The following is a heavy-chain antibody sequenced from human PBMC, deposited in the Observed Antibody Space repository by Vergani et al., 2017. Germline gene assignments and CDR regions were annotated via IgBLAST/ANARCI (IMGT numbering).Heavy chain of an antibody. J-gene: IGHJ6*02. Sequence: QVQLVQSGAEVKKPGASVKVSCKASGYTFTSYGISWVRQAPGQGLEWMGWISAYNGNPNYAQKLQGRVTMTTDTSTSTAYMELRSLRSDDTAVYYWAREGGYYDDGSGYALDCYYDGMDVWGQGTTVTVSS. V-gene: IGHV1-18*04. D-gene: IGHD3-22*01. CDR2: ISAYNGNP. CDR3: AREGGYYDDGSGYALDCYYDGMDV. CDR1: GYTFTSYG.